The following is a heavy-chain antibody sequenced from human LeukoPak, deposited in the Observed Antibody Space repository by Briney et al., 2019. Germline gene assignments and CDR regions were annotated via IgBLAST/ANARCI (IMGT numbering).Heavy chain of an antibody. J-gene: IGHJ4*02. Sequence: PSQTLSLTCAVSGGSISSGGYSWSWIRQPPGKGLEWIRYIYHSGNTYYNPSLKSRVTISVDRSKNQFSLKLSSVTAADTAVYYCARGGPPDYWGQGTLVTVSS. CDR2: IYHSGNT. CDR1: GGSISSGGYS. CDR3: ARGGPPDY. V-gene: IGHV4-30-2*01. D-gene: IGHD3/OR15-3a*01.